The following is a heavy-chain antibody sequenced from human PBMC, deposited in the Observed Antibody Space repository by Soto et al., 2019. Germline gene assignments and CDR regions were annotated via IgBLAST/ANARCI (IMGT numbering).Heavy chain of an antibody. Sequence: GGSLRLSCAASGFTFSSYWMSWVRQAPGKGLEWVANIKQDGSEKYYVDSVKGRFTISRDNAKNSLYLQMNSLRAEDTAVYYCARVNDILTGYKVSYWYFDLWGRGTLVTVAS. J-gene: IGHJ2*01. CDR1: GFTFSSYW. CDR3: ARVNDILTGYKVSYWYFDL. V-gene: IGHV3-7*03. CDR2: IKQDGSEK. D-gene: IGHD3-9*01.